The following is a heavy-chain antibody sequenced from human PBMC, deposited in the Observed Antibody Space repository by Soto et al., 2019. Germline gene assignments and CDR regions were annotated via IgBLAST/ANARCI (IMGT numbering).Heavy chain of an antibody. Sequence: QVQLVQSGAEVKRPGASVKVSCNPPGYAFTRYTMHCVRQAPGQGLGGMGWINADNGDPKYSQKFQGRVTITRDTSARIAHMELRSLRSKDTAVYYWARDWGSGVRVEPGILEYSCHGTLVTVSS. CDR1: GYAFTRYT. V-gene: IGHV1-3*01. CDR3: ARDWGSGVRVEPGILEY. CDR2: INADNGDP. J-gene: IGHJ4*01. D-gene: IGHD3-16*01.